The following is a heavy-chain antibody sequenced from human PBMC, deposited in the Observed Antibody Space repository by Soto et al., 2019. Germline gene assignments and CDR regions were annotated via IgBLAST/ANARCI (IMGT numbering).Heavy chain of an antibody. J-gene: IGHJ6*02. CDR2: SIPIFGTA. Sequence: QVQLVQSGAEVKKPGSSVKVSCKASGGTFSSYAISWVRQAPGEGLEWMGGSIPIFGTANYAQKFQGRVTISADKSTSTAYMELSSLRSEDTAVYYCARTRITMVRGVSGYYYGIDVWGQWTTVTVSS. V-gene: IGHV1-69*06. D-gene: IGHD3-10*01. CDR1: GGTFSSYA. CDR3: ARTRITMVRGVSGYYYGIDV.